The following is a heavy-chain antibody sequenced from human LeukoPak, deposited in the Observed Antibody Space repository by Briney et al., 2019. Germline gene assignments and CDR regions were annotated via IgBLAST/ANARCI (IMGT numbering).Heavy chain of an antibody. D-gene: IGHD3-22*01. Sequence: GRSLRLSCAASGFTFSSYAMHWVRQAPGKGLEWGAVISYDGSNKYYADSVKGRFTISRDNSKNTLYLQMNSLRAEDTAVYYCARDPVFYDSSGYPEYFQHWGQGTLVTVSP. J-gene: IGHJ1*01. CDR1: GFTFSSYA. CDR3: ARDPVFYDSSGYPEYFQH. CDR2: ISYDGSNK. V-gene: IGHV3-30*04.